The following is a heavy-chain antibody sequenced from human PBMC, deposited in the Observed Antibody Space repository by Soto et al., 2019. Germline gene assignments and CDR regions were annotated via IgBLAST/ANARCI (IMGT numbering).Heavy chain of an antibody. D-gene: IGHD2-21*02. CDR3: ARVQKYCGGDCYVDP. J-gene: IGHJ5*02. V-gene: IGHV4-59*01. CDR2: IFYSGST. Sequence: PSETLSLTCTVSGGSISNYYWSWIRQPPGRGLEWIGHIFYSGSTNYNPALKSRVTISVDTSKNQFSLKLSSVTAADTAVYYCARVQKYCGGDCYVDPWGQGTLVTVSS. CDR1: GGSISNYY.